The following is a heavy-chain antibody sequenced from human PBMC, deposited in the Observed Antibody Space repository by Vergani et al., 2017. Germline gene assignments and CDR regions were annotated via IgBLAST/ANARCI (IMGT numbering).Heavy chain of an antibody. CDR1: GGSISSGSYY. J-gene: IGHJ4*02. Sequence: QVQLQESGPGLVKPSQTLSLTCTVSGGSISSGSYYWSWIRQPAGKGLEWIGRIYTSGSTNYNPSLKSRVTISVDTSKNQFSLKLSSVTAADPAVYYCARVWYYYDSSGYYSSAQYYFDYWGQGTLVTVSS. CDR2: IYTSGST. CDR3: ARVWYYYDSSGYYSSAQYYFDY. D-gene: IGHD3-22*01. V-gene: IGHV4-61*02.